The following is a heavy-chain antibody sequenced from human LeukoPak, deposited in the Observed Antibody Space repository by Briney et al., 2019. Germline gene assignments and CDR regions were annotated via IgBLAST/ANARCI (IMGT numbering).Heavy chain of an antibody. J-gene: IGHJ6*03. CDR1: GGSFSGYY. V-gene: IGHV4-34*01. CDR2: INHSGST. Sequence: SETLSLTCAVYGGSFSGYYWSWIRQPPGKGLEWIGEINHSGSTNYNPSLKSRGTISVDTSKNQFSLKLSSVTAADTAVYYCASLGYPDTYMDVWGKGTTVTVSS. D-gene: IGHD5-18*01. CDR3: ASLGYPDTYMDV.